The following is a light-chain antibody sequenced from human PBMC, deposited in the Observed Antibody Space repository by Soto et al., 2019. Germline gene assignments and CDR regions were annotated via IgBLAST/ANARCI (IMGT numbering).Light chain of an antibody. J-gene: IGKJ2*01. CDR3: QQYGSSPYT. Sequence: EIVLTQSPGTLSLSPGERATLSCRASQGITSNYLAWYQQNPGQAPRLLVYAVSGRPNGIPDRFSGRGSGTDCTLTISRLEPADFALYYCQQYGSSPYTFGQGTQLEIK. CDR1: QGITSNY. V-gene: IGKV3-20*01. CDR2: AVS.